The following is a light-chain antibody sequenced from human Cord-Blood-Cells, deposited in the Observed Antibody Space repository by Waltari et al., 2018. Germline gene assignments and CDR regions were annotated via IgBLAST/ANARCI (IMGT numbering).Light chain of an antibody. J-gene: IGKJ3*01. CDR2: AAS. V-gene: IGKV1-39*01. CDR1: QSISSY. Sequence: DIQMTQSPSSLSASVGESVTITCRASQSISSYLNWDQQKPGKAPKLLIYAASSLQSGVPSRFSGSGSGTDFTLTISSLQPEDFATYYCQQSYSTPFTFGPGTKVDIK. CDR3: QQSYSTPFT.